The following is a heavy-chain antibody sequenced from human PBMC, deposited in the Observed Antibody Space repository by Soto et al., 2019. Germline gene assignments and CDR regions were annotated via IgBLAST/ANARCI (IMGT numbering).Heavy chain of an antibody. CDR2: VYHSGTT. J-gene: IGHJ4*02. CDR3: ARMSVTWSGFYY. D-gene: IGHD3-3*01. V-gene: IGHV4-61*01. Sequence: SETLSLTCTVSGVSVSSASYYWSWIRQPPGKALEWIGYVYHSGTTNYNSSLKSRVTISLDTSKNQFSLRLSSVTNADTAVYYCARMSVTWSGFYYWGQGTLVTVSS. CDR1: GVSVSSASYY.